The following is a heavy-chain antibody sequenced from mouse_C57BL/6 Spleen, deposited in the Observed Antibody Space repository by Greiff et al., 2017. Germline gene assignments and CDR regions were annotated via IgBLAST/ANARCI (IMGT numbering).Heavy chain of an antibody. V-gene: IGHV1-64*01. CDR1: GYTFTSYW. CDR2: IHPTSGST. J-gene: IGHJ4*01. Sequence: QVQLQQPGAELVKPGASVKLSCKASGYTFTSYWMHWVKQRPGQGLEWIGMIHPTSGSTNYNEKFKSKATLTVDKSSSTAYMQLSSLTSEDSAVYYCARSRDGNYVGAMDYWGQGTSVTVSS. CDR3: ARSRDGNYVGAMDY. D-gene: IGHD2-1*01.